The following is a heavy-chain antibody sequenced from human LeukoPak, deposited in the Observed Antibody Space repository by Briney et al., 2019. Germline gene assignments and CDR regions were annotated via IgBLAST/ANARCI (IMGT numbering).Heavy chain of an antibody. CDR3: AKDLDSSGYYFDY. CDR1: GFTFSSYA. V-gene: IGHV3-23*01. D-gene: IGHD3-22*01. J-gene: IGHJ4*02. CDR2: ISGSGGST. Sequence: GGSLRLSCAGSGFTFSSYAMSWVRQAPGKGLEWVSAISGSGGSTYYADSVKGRFTISRDNSKNTLYLQMNSLRAEDTAVYYCAKDLDSSGYYFDYWGQGTLVTVSS.